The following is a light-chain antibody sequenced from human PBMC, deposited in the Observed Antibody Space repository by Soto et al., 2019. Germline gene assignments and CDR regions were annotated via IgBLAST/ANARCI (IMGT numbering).Light chain of an antibody. V-gene: IGKV3-15*01. J-gene: IGKJ1*01. CDR1: QSVSSK. CDR3: QQYNSWLWT. CDR2: GAS. Sequence: EVVMTQSPATVSVSPGEGATLSCGASQSVSSKLAWYQQKPGQAPRLLIYGASTRATGIPARFSGSGSGTEFTLIISSLQSEDSAVYYCQQYNSWLWTFGQGSKADIK.